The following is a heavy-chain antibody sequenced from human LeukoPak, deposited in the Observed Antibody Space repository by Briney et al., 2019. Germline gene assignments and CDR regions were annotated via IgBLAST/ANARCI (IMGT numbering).Heavy chain of an antibody. J-gene: IGHJ1*01. Sequence: SETLSLTCTVSGGSTSSSRYYWGWIRQHAGKGLEWIGYIYYSGSTYYNPSLKSRVTISVDTSKNQFSLKLSSVTAADTAVYYCATLGGTNYYGSGSSAPEYFQHWGQGTLVTVSS. CDR3: ATLGGTNYYGSGSSAPEYFQH. V-gene: IGHV4-31*03. CDR1: GGSTSSSRYY. D-gene: IGHD3-10*01. CDR2: IYYSGST.